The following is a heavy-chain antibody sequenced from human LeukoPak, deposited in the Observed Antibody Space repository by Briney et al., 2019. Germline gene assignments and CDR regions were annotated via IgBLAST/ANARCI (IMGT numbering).Heavy chain of an antibody. CDR1: GGSISSYY. Sequence: SETLSLTCTVSGGSISSYYWSWIRQPPGKGLEWIGYIYYSGSTNHNPSLKSRVTISVDTSKNQFSLKLSSVTAADTAVYYCARVRSRDGYLYFDYWGQGTLVTVSS. CDR3: ARVRSRDGYLYFDY. V-gene: IGHV4-59*01. D-gene: IGHD5-24*01. J-gene: IGHJ4*02. CDR2: IYYSGST.